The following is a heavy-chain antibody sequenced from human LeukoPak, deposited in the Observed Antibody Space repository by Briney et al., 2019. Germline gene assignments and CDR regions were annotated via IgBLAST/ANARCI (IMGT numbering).Heavy chain of an antibody. Sequence: GGSLRLSCAASGFTFSSYGMHWVRQAPGKGLEWVAFIRYDGSNKYYADSVKGRFTISRDNSKNTLYLQLNSLRAEDTAVYYCAGLDTAIPDAFDIWGQGAMVTVSS. CDR3: AGLDTAIPDAFDI. CDR1: GFTFSSYG. CDR2: IRYDGSNK. D-gene: IGHD5-18*01. V-gene: IGHV3-30*02. J-gene: IGHJ3*02.